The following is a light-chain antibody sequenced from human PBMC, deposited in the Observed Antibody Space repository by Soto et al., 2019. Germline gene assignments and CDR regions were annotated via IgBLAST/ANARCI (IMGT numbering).Light chain of an antibody. CDR2: GNN. Sequence: QSVLTQPPSASGTPGQTVTISSSGGTSNIGTNYVSWYQHLPGTAPKLLIYGNNQRPSGVPDRFSGSKSGTSASLAISGLRSDDEADSYCAVWDDSLSGVVFGGGTKLTVL. CDR3: AVWDDSLSGVV. CDR1: TSNIGTNY. V-gene: IGLV1-47*01. J-gene: IGLJ3*02.